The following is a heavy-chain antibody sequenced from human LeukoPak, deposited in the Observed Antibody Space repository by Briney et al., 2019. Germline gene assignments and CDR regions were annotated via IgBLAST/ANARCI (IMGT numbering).Heavy chain of an antibody. CDR1: GFTFSSYG. D-gene: IGHD3-10*01. V-gene: IGHV3-30*18. CDR3: AKDRVGLLWFGESPDY. Sequence: GGSLRLSCAASGFTFSSYGMHWVRQAPGKGLEWVAVISYDGSNKYYADSVKGRFTISRDNSKNTLYLQMNSLRAEDTAVYYCAKDRVGLLWFGESPDYWGQGTLVTVSS. J-gene: IGHJ4*02. CDR2: ISYDGSNK.